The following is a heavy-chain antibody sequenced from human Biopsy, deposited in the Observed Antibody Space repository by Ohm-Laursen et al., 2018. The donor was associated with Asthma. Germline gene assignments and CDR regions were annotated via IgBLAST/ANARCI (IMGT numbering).Heavy chain of an antibody. D-gene: IGHD2-21*01. CDR3: ARSYCGGDCYSPFDY. Sequence: SSVKVSCKASGYTFAGYNMYWVRQAPGQGLEWMGGIMPIFGTPNYAQKFQHRLTITADDSTTTVYMELSSLKLEDTAVYFCARSYCGGDCYSPFDYWGQGSLVTVSS. CDR2: IMPIFGTP. J-gene: IGHJ4*02. V-gene: IGHV1-69*01. CDR1: GYTFAGYN.